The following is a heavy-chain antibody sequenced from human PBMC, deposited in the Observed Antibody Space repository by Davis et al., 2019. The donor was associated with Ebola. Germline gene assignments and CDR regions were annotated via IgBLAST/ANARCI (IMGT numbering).Heavy chain of an antibody. CDR3: ASELGFAFDI. D-gene: IGHD7-27*01. CDR1: GGSISSYY. CDR2: IYYSGST. V-gene: IGHV4-59*01. J-gene: IGHJ3*02. Sequence: PSETLSLTCAVSGGSISSYYWSWIRQPPGKGLEWIGYIYYSGSTNYNPSLKSRVTISVDTSKNQFSLKLSSVTAADTAVYYCASELGFAFDIWGQGTMVTVSS.